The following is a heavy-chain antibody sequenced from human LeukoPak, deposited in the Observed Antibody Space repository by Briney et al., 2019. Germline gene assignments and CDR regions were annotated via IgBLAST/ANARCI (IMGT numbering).Heavy chain of an antibody. CDR1: GGSIRSYY. CDR3: ARFSAHQLRSGYYYYMDV. V-gene: IGHV4-59*07. Sequence: PSDTLSLTCTVSGGSIRSYYWSWVRQPPGQGLEYIGHIYYTVSTDYNPSLKSRVTMSLDTSKNQFSLKLSSVTAADTAVYSCARFSAHQLRSGYYYYMDVWGKGTTVTVSS. D-gene: IGHD3-10*01. J-gene: IGHJ6*03. CDR2: IYYTVST.